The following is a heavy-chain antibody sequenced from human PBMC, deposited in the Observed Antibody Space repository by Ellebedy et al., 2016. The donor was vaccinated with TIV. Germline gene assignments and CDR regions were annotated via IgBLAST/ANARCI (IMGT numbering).Heavy chain of an antibody. Sequence: PGGSLRLSCGGSGFSFETYGMHWVRQIPGKGLEWVEAISYAGRNTYYAESVKGRFTITRDNGKISLYLQMNSLTAEDTTVYYCATGAYDIWGQGTMVMVSS. CDR3: ATGAYDI. J-gene: IGHJ3*02. CDR2: ISYAGRNT. V-gene: IGHV3-33*03. CDR1: GFSFETYG.